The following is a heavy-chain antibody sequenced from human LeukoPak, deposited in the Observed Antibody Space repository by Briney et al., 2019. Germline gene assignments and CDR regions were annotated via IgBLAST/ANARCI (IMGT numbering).Heavy chain of an antibody. Sequence: SQTLSLTCAISGDSVSSNSAAWNWIRQSPSRGLEWLGRTYYRSKWYNDYAVSVKSRITINPDTSKNQFSLQLNSVTAADTAVYYCARDFCSGGSCYSYFHYWGQGTLVTVSS. CDR2: TYYRSKWYN. J-gene: IGHJ4*02. CDR1: GDSVSSNSAA. D-gene: IGHD2-15*01. V-gene: IGHV6-1*01. CDR3: ARDFCSGGSCYSYFHY.